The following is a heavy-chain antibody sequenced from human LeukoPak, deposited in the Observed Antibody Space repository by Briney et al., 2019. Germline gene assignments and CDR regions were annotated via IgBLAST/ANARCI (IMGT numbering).Heavy chain of an antibody. Sequence: GGSLRLSCAASGFTFSSYDMRWVRQATGKGLEWVSAIGTAGDTYYPGSVKGRFTISRENAKNSLYLQMNSLRAGDTAVYYCARSPQGDAFDIWGQGTMVTVSS. J-gene: IGHJ3*02. V-gene: IGHV3-13*01. CDR2: IGTAGDT. CDR3: ARSPQGDAFDI. CDR1: GFTFSSYD.